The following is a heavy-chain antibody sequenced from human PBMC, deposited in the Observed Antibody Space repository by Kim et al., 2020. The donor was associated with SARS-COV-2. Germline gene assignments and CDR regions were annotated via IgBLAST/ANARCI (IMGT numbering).Heavy chain of an antibody. J-gene: IGHJ4*02. D-gene: IGHD6-19*01. CDR2: ISYDGSNK. CDR3: ARDLGSGCHGVDY. V-gene: IGHV3-30*04. Sequence: GGSLRLSCAASGFTFSSYAMHWVRQAPGKGLEWVAVISYDGSNKYYADSVKGRFTISRDNSKNTLYLQMNSLRAEDTAVYYCARDLGSGCHGVDYWGQGTLVTVSS. CDR1: GFTFSSYA.